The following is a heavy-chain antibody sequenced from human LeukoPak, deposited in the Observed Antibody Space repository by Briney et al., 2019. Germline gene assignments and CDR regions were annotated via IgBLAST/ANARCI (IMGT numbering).Heavy chain of an antibody. CDR2: IIDTGST. V-gene: IGHV4-34*01. Sequence: SETLSLTCAVYGESFSGYYWTWIRQPPGKGLEWIGEIIDTGSTKYNPSLKSRVTISVDTSKNQFSLRLSSVTAADTAVYYCARGGVLKSVDYWGQGTLVAVSS. CDR3: ARGGVLKSVDY. J-gene: IGHJ4*02. CDR1: GESFSGYY. D-gene: IGHD3-16*01.